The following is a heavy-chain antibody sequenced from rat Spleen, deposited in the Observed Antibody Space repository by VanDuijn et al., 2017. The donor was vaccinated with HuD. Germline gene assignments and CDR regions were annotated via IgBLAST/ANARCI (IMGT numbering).Heavy chain of an antibody. CDR1: GFTFSNYY. Sequence: EVQLVESGGGLVQPGRSMKLSCAASGFTFSNYYMAWVRQAPTKGLEWVASIRTGGGNTYYRDSVKGRFTISRDNAKSTLYLQMDSLRSEDTATYYCARKGILRPSYYWYFDFWGPGTMVTVSS. J-gene: IGHJ1*01. V-gene: IGHV5-25*01. CDR3: ARKGILRPSYYWYFDF. CDR2: IRTGGGNT. D-gene: IGHD1-6*01.